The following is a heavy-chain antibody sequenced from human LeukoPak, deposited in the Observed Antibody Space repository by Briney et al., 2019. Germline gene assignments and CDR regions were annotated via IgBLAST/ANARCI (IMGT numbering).Heavy chain of an antibody. V-gene: IGHV3-48*04. CDR3: ARDASPSSSWYGYYFDY. J-gene: IGHJ4*02. D-gene: IGHD6-13*01. CDR1: GFTFSSYN. Sequence: PGGSLRLSCAASGFTFSSYNMNWVRQAPGRGLGWVSYISSSSGTIYYADSVKGRFTISRDNAKNSLNLQMNSLRAEDTAVYYCARDASPSSSWYGYYFDYWGQGTLVTVSS. CDR2: ISSSSGTI.